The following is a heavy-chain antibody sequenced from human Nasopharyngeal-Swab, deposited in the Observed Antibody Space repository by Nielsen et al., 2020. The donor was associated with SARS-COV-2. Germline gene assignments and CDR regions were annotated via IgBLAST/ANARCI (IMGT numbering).Heavy chain of an antibody. V-gene: IGHV3-48*04. D-gene: IGHD3-22*01. CDR3: ARYDDYYDSSGYAY. CDR2: IGTSSSTN. J-gene: IGHJ4*02. CDR1: GFPFSPYG. Sequence: GESLKISCVASGFPFSPYGMNWVRQAPGKGLEWLSYIGTSSSTNYYADSVKGRFTISRDTAKNSLYLQMNSLRAEDTAVYYCARYDDYYDSSGYAYWGQGTLVTVSS.